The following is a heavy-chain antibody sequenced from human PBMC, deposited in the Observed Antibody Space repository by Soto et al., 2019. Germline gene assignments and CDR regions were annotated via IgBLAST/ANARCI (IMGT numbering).Heavy chain of an antibody. CDR3: ASAYSSSPVRGAFDI. J-gene: IGHJ3*02. V-gene: IGHV5-10-1*01. Sequence: GESLKISCKGSGYSFTSYWISWVRQMPGKGLEWMGRIDPSDSYTNYSPSFQGHVTISADKSISTAYLQWSSLKASDTAMYYCASAYSSSPVRGAFDIWGQGTMVTVSS. CDR2: IDPSDSYT. CDR1: GYSFTSYW. D-gene: IGHD6-13*01.